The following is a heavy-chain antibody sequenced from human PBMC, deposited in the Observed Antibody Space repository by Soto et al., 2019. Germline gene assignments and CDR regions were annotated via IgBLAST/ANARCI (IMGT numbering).Heavy chain of an antibody. Sequence: PGGSLRLSCAASGFTFSSYAMSWVRQDPGKGLEWVSAISGSGGSTYYADSVKGRFTISRDNSKNTLYLQMNSLRAEDTAVYYCANLLGNYYYYYMDVWGKGTTVTVSS. CDR2: ISGSGGST. V-gene: IGHV3-23*01. CDR1: GFTFSSYA. CDR3: ANLLGNYYYYYMDV. J-gene: IGHJ6*03. D-gene: IGHD2-15*01.